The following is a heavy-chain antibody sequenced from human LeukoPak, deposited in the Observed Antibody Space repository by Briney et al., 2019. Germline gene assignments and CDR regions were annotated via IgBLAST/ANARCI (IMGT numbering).Heavy chain of an antibody. Sequence: GGSLRLSCAASGFTFSNAWMNWVRQAPGKGLEWVSSISSSSSYIYYADSVKGRFTISRDNAKNSLYLQMNSLRAEDTAVYYCAKGGGAAPVLNWGQGTLVTVSS. V-gene: IGHV3-21*01. CDR2: ISSSSSYI. D-gene: IGHD6-6*01. CDR3: AKGGGAAPVLN. CDR1: GFTFSNAW. J-gene: IGHJ4*02.